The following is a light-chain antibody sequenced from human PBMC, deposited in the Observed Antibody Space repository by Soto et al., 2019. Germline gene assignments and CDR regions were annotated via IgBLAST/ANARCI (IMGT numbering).Light chain of an antibody. V-gene: IGKV1-5*03. CDR1: QSISSW. CDR2: RAS. CDR3: QHYDTYSGT. J-gene: IGKJ3*01. Sequence: DIQMTQCPSTLSASVGDRVTITCRASQSISSWLAWYQQKPGKAPKLLIYRASSLESGVPPRFSGSGSGSEFTLTISSLQPDDFATYYCQHYDTYSGTFGPGTEVDIK.